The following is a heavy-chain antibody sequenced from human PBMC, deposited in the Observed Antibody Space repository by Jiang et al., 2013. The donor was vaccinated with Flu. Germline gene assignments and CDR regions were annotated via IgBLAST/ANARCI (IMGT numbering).Heavy chain of an antibody. CDR3: ARIRSGSYVLFDS. CDR2: VYYTGNT. D-gene: IGHD3-16*01. J-gene: IGHJ4*02. Sequence: PGLVKPSETLSLTCTVSAGSFSSSDYFWGWVRQPPGKSLEWLGNVYYTGNTYDNPSLKSRVTMSADTSKNQFSLNLTFMTPADTAVYYCARIRSGSYVLFDSWGQGTLVTVSS. V-gene: IGHV4-39*07. CDR1: AGSFSSSDYF.